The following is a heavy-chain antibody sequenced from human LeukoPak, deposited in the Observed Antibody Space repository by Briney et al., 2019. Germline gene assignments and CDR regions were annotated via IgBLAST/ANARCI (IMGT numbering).Heavy chain of an antibody. D-gene: IGHD3-10*01. CDR3: AKRTDGSGTYYSFDF. CDR1: GFTFSTYA. V-gene: IGHV3-23*01. Sequence: PGGSLRLSCAVSGFTFSTYAMSWVRQAPGKGLEWVSGISGSGASTYYADSVKGRFTISRDNPKNTLYLQMNSLRAEDTAIYYCAKRTDGSGTYYSFDFWGQGTLVTVSS. J-gene: IGHJ4*02. CDR2: ISGSGAST.